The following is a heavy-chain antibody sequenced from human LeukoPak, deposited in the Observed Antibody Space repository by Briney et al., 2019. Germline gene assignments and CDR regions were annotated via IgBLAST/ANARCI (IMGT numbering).Heavy chain of an antibody. V-gene: IGHV4-59*01. J-gene: IGHJ5*02. CDR1: GGSISSYY. CDR3: ARYSEAVAGRSRWFDP. Sequence: SETLSLTCAVSGGSISSYYWSWIRQPPGKGLEWIGYIYYSGSTNYNPSLRSRVTISVDTSKNQFSLKLSSVTAADTAVYYCARYSEAVAGRSRWFDPWGQGTLVTVSS. CDR2: IYYSGST. D-gene: IGHD6-19*01.